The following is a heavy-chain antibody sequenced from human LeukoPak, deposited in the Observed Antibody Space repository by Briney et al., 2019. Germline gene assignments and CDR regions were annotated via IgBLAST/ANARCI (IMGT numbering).Heavy chain of an antibody. CDR1: GFTFSSYW. J-gene: IGHJ4*02. D-gene: IGHD3-3*01. Sequence: GGSPRLSCAASGFTFSSYWMHWVRQAPGKGLVWVSHINSDGSSTTYADSVKGRFTISRDNAKNTLYLQMNSLRAEDTAVYYCGRGVVGLFGGQGTLVTVSS. V-gene: IGHV3-74*01. CDR2: INSDGSST. CDR3: GRGVVGLF.